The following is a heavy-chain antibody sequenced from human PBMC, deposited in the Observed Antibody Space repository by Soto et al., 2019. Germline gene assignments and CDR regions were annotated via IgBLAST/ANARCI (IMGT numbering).Heavy chain of an antibody. CDR2: IYYSGST. CDR3: ARREILTGYYNNWFDP. J-gene: IGHJ5*02. CDR1: GGSISSSSYY. Sequence: QLQLQESGPGLVKPSETLSLTCTVSGGSISSSSYYWGWIRQPPGKGLEWIGSIYYSGSTYYNPSLKSRVTISVDTSKNQFSLKLSSVTAADTAVYYCARREILTGYYNNWFDPWGQGTLVTVSS. D-gene: IGHD3-9*01. V-gene: IGHV4-39*01.